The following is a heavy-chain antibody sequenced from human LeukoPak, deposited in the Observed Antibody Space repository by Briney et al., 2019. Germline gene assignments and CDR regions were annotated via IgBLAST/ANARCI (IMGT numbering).Heavy chain of an antibody. J-gene: IGHJ3*02. D-gene: IGHD3-10*01. CDR1: GYTFTSYG. CDR3: ARAPLWFGELYAFDI. V-gene: IGHV1-18*04. Sequence: ASVEVSCKASGYTFTSYGISWVRQAPGQGLEWMGWISAYNGNTNYAQKLQGRVTMTTDTSTSTAYMELRSLRSDDTAVYYCARAPLWFGELYAFDIWGQGTMVTVSS. CDR2: ISAYNGNT.